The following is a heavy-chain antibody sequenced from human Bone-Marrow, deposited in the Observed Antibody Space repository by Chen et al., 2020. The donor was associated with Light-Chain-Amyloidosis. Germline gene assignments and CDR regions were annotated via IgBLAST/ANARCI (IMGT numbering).Heavy chain of an antibody. V-gene: IGHV4-39*01. CDR2: IYYSGSP. D-gene: IGHD3-3*01. Sequence: QLQLQESGPGLVKPSETLSLTCTVSGGSIRSSSYYWGWIRQPPGKGLEWIGSIYYSGSPYSNPSLKSRVTISVDTSKNQFSLKLSSVTAADTAVYYCARQYYDFWSGSYYFDYWGQGTLVTVSS. CDR3: ARQYYDFWSGSYYFDY. J-gene: IGHJ4*02. CDR1: GGSIRSSSYY.